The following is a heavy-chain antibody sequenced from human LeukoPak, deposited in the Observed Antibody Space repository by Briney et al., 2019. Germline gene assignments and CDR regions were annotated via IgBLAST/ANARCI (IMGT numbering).Heavy chain of an antibody. Sequence: SETLSLTCTVSGGSINGYYWTWIRQSPGKGLEWIGYVYYSGSSNYNPSLKSRVTISVDTSKNQFSLKLSSVTAADTAVYYCAASMGFCSGGSCYYYYYYYGMDVWGQGTTVTVSS. V-gene: IGHV4-59*01. D-gene: IGHD2-15*01. CDR1: GGSINGYY. J-gene: IGHJ6*02. CDR2: VYYSGSS. CDR3: AASMGFCSGGSCYYYYYYYGMDV.